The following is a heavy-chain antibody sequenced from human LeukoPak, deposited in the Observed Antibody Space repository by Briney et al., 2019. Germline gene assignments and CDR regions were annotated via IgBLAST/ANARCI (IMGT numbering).Heavy chain of an antibody. V-gene: IGHV4-39*01. CDR2: YHSGST. J-gene: IGHJ5*02. D-gene: IGHD5-12*01. CDR3: ARARYSDYDFIVLGKWFDP. Sequence: SETLSLTCAVSGGSIGSSTYHWAWIRQSPGRGLEWIGYHSGSTSYNPSPKSRVTISVDTSKNQLSLTLTSVTAADTAVYYCARARYSDYDFIVLGKWFDPWGQGILVTVSS. CDR1: GGSIGSSTYH.